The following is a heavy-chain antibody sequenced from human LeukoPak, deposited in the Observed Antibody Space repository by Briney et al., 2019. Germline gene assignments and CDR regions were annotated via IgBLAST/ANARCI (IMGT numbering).Heavy chain of an antibody. D-gene: IGHD4/OR15-4a*01. J-gene: IGHJ6*03. CDR1: GLTFSSYW. CDR3: ARDRRLWNMDV. V-gene: IGHV3-74*01. CDR2: INSDGSTT. Sequence: GGSLRLSCAASGLTFSSYWMHWVRQAPGKGLVWVSRINSDGSTTTYADSVKGRFTISRDNAKNTLYLQMNSLRAEDTAVYYCARDRRLWNMDVWGTGTTVTVSS.